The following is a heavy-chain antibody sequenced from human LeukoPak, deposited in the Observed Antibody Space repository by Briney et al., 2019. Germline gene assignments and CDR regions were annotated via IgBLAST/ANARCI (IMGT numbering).Heavy chain of an antibody. Sequence: SETLSLTCTVSGGSISSYYWSWIRQPPGKGLEWIGYIYYSGSTNYNPSLKSRVTISVDTSKNQFSLKLSSVTAADTAVYYCARDGKQWPHDAFDIWGQGTMVTVSS. D-gene: IGHD6-19*01. V-gene: IGHV4-59*01. CDR3: ARDGKQWPHDAFDI. J-gene: IGHJ3*02. CDR2: IYYSGST. CDR1: GGSISSYY.